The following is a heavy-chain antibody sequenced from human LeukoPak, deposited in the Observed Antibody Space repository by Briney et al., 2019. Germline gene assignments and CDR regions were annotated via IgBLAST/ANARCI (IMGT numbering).Heavy chain of an antibody. V-gene: IGHV1-69*13. CDR3: ARGHSGYEWFDP. Sequence: GASVKVSCKASGYTFTSYGISWVRQAPGQGLEWMGGIIPIFGTANYAQKFQGRVTITADESTSTAYMELSSLRSEDTAVYYCARGHSGYEWFDPWGQGTLVTVSS. J-gene: IGHJ5*02. CDR1: GYTFTSYG. CDR2: IIPIFGTA. D-gene: IGHD5-12*01.